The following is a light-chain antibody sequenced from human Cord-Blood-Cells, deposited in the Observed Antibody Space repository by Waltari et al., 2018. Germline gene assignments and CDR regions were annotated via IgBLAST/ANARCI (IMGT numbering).Light chain of an antibody. V-gene: IGLV2-23*01. CDR2: EGS. Sequence: QSALTQHASVSGSPGQSITISCTGTSSDVGSYNLVSWYQQHPGKAPKLMIYEGSKRPSGVSNRFSGSESGNTASLTISGLQAEDEADYYCCSYAGSSTLVFGGGTKLTVL. CDR1: SSDVGSYNL. CDR3: CSYAGSSTLV. J-gene: IGLJ2*01.